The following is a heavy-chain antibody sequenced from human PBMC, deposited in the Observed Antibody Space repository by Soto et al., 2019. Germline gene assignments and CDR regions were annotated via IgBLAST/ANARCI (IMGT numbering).Heavy chain of an antibody. V-gene: IGHV3-30*18. CDR3: AKDFHHDWGTGYYFPTGFDY. CDR1: GFTFSSYG. CDR2: ISYDGSNK. D-gene: IGHD3-9*01. Sequence: GGSLRLSCAASGFTFSSYGMHWVRQAPGKGLEWVAVISYDGSNKYYADSVKGRFTISRDNSKNTLYLQMSSLRAEDTAVYYCAKDFHHDWGTGYYFPTGFDYWGQGTLVTVSS. J-gene: IGHJ4*02.